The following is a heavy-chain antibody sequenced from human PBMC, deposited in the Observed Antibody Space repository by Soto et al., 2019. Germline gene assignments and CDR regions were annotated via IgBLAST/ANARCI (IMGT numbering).Heavy chain of an antibody. CDR3: ARNRYGGYDFDY. CDR1: SGSIASSNW. D-gene: IGHD5-12*01. Sequence: SETLSLTCAVSSGSIASSNWWSWVRQPPGKGLEWIGEVSHTGNTNYIPSLKSRVTISVDKSRNQFSLRLSSVTAADTAVYYCARNRYGGYDFDYWGQGSLVTVSS. V-gene: IGHV4-4*02. CDR2: VSHTGNT. J-gene: IGHJ4*02.